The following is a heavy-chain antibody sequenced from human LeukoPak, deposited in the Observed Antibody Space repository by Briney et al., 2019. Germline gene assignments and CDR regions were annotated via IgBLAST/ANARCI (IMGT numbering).Heavy chain of an antibody. CDR1: GGSFSGYY. J-gene: IGHJ5*02. V-gene: IGHV4-34*01. CDR3: ARRHYGSGSSPFDP. CDR2: INHSGST. Sequence: PSETLSLTCAVYGGSFSGYYWSWIRQPPGKGLDWIGEINHSGSTNYNPSLKSRVTISVDTSKNQFSLKLSSVTAADTAVYYCARRHYGSGSSPFDPWGQGTLVTVSS. D-gene: IGHD3-10*01.